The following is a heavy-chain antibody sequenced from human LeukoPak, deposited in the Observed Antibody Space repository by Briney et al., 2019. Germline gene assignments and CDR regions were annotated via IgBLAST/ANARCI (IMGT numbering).Heavy chain of an antibody. V-gene: IGHV3-21*01. CDR1: GFTFSSYS. Sequence: GGSLRLSCAASGFTFSSYSMNWVRQAPGKGLEWVSSINSSSSYIYYADSVKGRFTISRDNAKNSLYLQMNSLRAEDTAVYYCAREQKHYYYYYYMDVWGKGTTVTVSS. CDR2: INSSSSYI. J-gene: IGHJ6*03. CDR3: AREQKHYYYYYYMDV.